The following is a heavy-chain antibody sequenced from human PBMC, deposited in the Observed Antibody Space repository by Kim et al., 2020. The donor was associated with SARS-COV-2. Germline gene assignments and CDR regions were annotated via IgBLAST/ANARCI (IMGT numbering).Heavy chain of an antibody. Sequence: TGYPSSVKGRFTISRHNAKNSLYLQMNSLRAEDTACYYCARDNTELDPSYWGQGTLVTVSS. CDR3: ARDNTELDPSY. J-gene: IGHJ4*02. CDR2: T. D-gene: IGHD1-1*01. V-gene: IGHV3-20*03.